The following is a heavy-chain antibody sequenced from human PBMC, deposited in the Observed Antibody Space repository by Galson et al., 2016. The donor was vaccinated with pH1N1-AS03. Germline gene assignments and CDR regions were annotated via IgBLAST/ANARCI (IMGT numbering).Heavy chain of an antibody. CDR2: YGGSDEKT. CDR3: TTVAGTYYNGAY. Sequence: SLRLSCAGSGSIFSKFQMSWVRQAPGKGLEWVSTYGGSDEKTYYADSVKGRFTISKDNSQNTLYLQMNTLRAEDTALYYCTTVAGTYYNGAYWGQGSQVTVSS. V-gene: IGHV3-23*01. J-gene: IGHJ4*02. D-gene: IGHD3-10*01. CDR1: GSIFSKFQ.